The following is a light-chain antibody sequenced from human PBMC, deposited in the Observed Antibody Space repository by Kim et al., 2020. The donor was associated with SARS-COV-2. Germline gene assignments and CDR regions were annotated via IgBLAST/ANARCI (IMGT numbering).Light chain of an antibody. CDR3: NSRDSSGHHRV. V-gene: IGLV3-19*01. CDR1: SLRNYS. Sequence: TCQGDSLRNYSASWYQQKPGQAPVLVIFGKNNRPSGIPDRFSGSSSGITASLTITGAQAEDEADYYCNSRDSSGHHRVFGGGTQLTVL. CDR2: GKN. J-gene: IGLJ3*02.